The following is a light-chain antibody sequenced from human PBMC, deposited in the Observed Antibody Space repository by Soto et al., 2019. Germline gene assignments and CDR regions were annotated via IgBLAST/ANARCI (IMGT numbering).Light chain of an antibody. Sequence: QSVLTQPASVSGSPGQSITISCTGTSSDVGGYNYVSWYQQHPGKAPKLMIYEVSNRPSGLSNRFSASKSGNTASLTISGLQAEDEADYYCSSYTTTNTYVFGTGTKATVL. CDR2: EVS. CDR3: SSYTTTNTYV. J-gene: IGLJ1*01. CDR1: SSDVGGYNY. V-gene: IGLV2-14*01.